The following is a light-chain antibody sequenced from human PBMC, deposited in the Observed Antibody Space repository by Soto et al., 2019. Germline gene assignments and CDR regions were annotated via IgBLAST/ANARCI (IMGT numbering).Light chain of an antibody. CDR3: QQYGSSYPWT. CDR1: QSVSSNY. CDR2: GAS. Sequence: EIVLTQSPGTLSLYTGERATLSCRASQSVSSNYLAWYQQKPGQAPRLLIYGASSRATGIPDRFSGSGSGTDFTLTIRRLEPEDFAVYYCQQYGSSYPWTFGQGTKV. J-gene: IGKJ1*01. V-gene: IGKV3-20*01.